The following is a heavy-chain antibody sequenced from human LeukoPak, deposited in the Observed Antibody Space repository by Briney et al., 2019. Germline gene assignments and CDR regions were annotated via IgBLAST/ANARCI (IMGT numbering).Heavy chain of an antibody. CDR1: GYTLTELS. J-gene: IGHJ3*02. D-gene: IGHD3-10*01. Sequence: ASVKVSCKVSGYTLTELSMHWVRQAPGKGLEWMGGFDPEDGETTYAQKFQGRVTMTEDTSTDTAYMELSSLRSEDTAVYYCATPGTRGFSLRRAFDIWGQGTMVTVSS. CDR2: FDPEDGET. CDR3: ATPGTRGFSLRRAFDI. V-gene: IGHV1-24*01.